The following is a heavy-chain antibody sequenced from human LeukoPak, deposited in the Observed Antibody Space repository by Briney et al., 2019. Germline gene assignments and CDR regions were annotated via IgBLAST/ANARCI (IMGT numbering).Heavy chain of an antibody. CDR1: GFTFSSYA. V-gene: IGHV3-30-3*01. D-gene: IGHD2/OR15-2a*01. CDR3: ARGESFGLGLDY. J-gene: IGHJ4*02. Sequence: GGSLRLSCAASGFTFSSYAMHWVRQAPGKGLEWVVVISYDGSNKYYADSVKGRFTISRDNSKNTLYLQMNSLRAEDTAVYYCARGESFGLGLDYWGQGTLVTVSS. CDR2: ISYDGSNK.